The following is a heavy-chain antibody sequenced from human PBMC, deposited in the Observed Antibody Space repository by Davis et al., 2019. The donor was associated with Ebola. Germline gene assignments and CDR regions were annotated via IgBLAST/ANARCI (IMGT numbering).Heavy chain of an antibody. D-gene: IGHD3-16*01. J-gene: IGHJ4*02. CDR3: AKGGRSPLHQIDY. V-gene: IGHV3-23*01. Sequence: GESLKISCAASGFTFSSYAMSWVRQAPGKGLEWVSVISGSGSNTYYAESLRGRFTISRDNSKNTLYLQMNSLRDEDTAVYYCAKGGRSPLHQIDYWGQGTLVTVSS. CDR2: ISGSGSNT. CDR1: GFTFSSYA.